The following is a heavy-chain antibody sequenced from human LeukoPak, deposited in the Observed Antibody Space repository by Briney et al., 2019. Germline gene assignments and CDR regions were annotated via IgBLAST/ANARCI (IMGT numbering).Heavy chain of an antibody. CDR3: AREWIAAAGPLFDY. Sequence: SETLSLTCTVSGGSISSDYWSWIRQPPGKGLEWIGYIYYSESTYYNPSLKSRVTISVDTSKNQYSLKLSSVTAADTAVYYCAREWIAAAGPLFDYWGQGTLVTVSS. D-gene: IGHD6-13*01. CDR2: IYYSEST. V-gene: IGHV4-59*12. J-gene: IGHJ4*02. CDR1: GGSISSDY.